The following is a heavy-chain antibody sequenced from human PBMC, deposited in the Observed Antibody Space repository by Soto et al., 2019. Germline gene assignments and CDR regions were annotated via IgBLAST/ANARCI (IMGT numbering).Heavy chain of an antibody. V-gene: IGHV1-18*04. CDR1: GYTFTSYG. Sequence: ASVKVSCKXSGYTFTSYGISWVRQAPGRGLEWMGWISAYNGNTNYAQKLQGRVTMTTDTSTSTAYMELRSLRSDDTAVYYCARGNRAWSGYVAFDYWGQGALVTVSS. CDR3: ARGNRAWSGYVAFDY. J-gene: IGHJ4*02. CDR2: ISAYNGNT. D-gene: IGHD5-12*01.